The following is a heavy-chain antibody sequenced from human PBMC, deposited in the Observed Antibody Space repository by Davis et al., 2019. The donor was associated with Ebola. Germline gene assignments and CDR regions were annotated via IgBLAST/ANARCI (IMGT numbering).Heavy chain of an antibody. CDR2: IDLSDSDT. D-gene: IGHD3-9*01. CDR3: AKTYYDIVTGYRYGMDV. J-gene: IGHJ6*02. Sequence: GGSLRPSCQGPGYSSTSYWISWARQMPGKGLEWTGRIDLSDSDTNDNPSFQGHVTISADKSISTAYLQRSSLKASDTAIYYCAKTYYDIVTGYRYGMDVWGQGTLVTVSS. CDR1: GYSSTSYW. V-gene: IGHV5-10-1*01.